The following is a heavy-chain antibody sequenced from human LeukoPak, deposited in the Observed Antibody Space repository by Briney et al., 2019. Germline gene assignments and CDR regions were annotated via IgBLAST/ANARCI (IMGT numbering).Heavy chain of an antibody. CDR3: ARDRITGTTENWFDP. CDR1: GGTFSSYA. Sequence: SVKVSCKASGGTFSSYAISWVRQAPGQGLEWMGRIIPILGIANYAQKFQGRVTITADKSTSTACMELSSLRSEDTAVYYCARDRITGTTENWFDPWGQGTLVTVSS. D-gene: IGHD1-7*01. V-gene: IGHV1-69*04. CDR2: IIPILGIA. J-gene: IGHJ5*02.